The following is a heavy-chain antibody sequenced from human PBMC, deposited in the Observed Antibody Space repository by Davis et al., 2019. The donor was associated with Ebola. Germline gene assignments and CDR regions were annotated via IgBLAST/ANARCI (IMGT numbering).Heavy chain of an antibody. Sequence: MPGGSLRLSCTVSGGSISSSSYYWGWIRQPPGKGLEWIGSIYYSGSTNYNPSLKSRVTISVDTSKNQFSLKLSSVTAADTAVYYCARDHSVSTIYYYYGMDVWGQGTTVTVSS. J-gene: IGHJ6*02. V-gene: IGHV4-39*07. D-gene: IGHD3-3*02. CDR3: ARDHSVSTIYYYYGMDV. CDR1: GGSISSSSYY. CDR2: IYYSGST.